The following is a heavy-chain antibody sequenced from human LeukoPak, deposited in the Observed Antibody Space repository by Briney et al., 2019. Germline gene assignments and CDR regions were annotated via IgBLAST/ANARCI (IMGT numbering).Heavy chain of an antibody. CDR1: DGSTSSHY. D-gene: IGHD6-6*01. CDR2: IYYSGST. Sequence: SETLSLTCTVSDGSTSSHYWSWIRQPPGKGLEWIGYIYYSGSTNYSPSHKSQVTISVDTSKDQSYLKLRSGAAADTAVYYCARDSSSYGLDVWGQGTTVTVS. J-gene: IGHJ6*02. V-gene: IGHV4-59*08. CDR3: ARDSSSYGLDV.